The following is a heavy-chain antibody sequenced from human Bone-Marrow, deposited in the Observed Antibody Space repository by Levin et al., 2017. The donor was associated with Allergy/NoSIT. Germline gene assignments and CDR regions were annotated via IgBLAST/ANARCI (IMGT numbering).Heavy chain of an antibody. J-gene: IGHJ6*02. CDR3: ARDRPEYYDFWSGYYSYYYYGMDV. CDR2: ISSSGSTI. V-gene: IGHV3-11*01. D-gene: IGHD3-3*01. Sequence: GESLKISCAASGFTFSDYYMSWIRQAPGKGLEWVSYISSSGSTIYYADSVKGRFTISRDNAKNSLYLQMNSLRAEDTAVYYCARDRPEYYDFWSGYYSYYYYGMDVWGQGTTVTVSS. CDR1: GFTFSDYY.